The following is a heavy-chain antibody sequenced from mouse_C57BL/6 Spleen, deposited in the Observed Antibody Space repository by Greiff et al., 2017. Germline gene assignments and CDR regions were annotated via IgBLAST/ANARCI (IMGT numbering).Heavy chain of an antibody. CDR1: GFTFSSYA. V-gene: IGHV5-9-1*02. Sequence: DVKLVESGEGLVKPGGSLKLSCAASGFTFSSYAMSWVRQTPEKRLEWVAYISSGGDYINYADTVKGRFTISRDNARNTLYLQMSSLKSEDTAMYYCTRDCIYDDYPRLWDYWGQGTSVTVSS. CDR3: TRDCIYDDYPRLWDY. J-gene: IGHJ4*01. D-gene: IGHD2-4*01. CDR2: ISSGGDYI.